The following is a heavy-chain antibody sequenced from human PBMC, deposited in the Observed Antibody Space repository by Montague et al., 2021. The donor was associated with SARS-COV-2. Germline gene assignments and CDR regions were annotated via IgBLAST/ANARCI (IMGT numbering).Heavy chain of an antibody. Sequence: SETLSLTCAVYGGSFSGYYWSWIRQPPGKGLEWIGEINHSGNTKYNPSLKSRVTISVDTSKNQFSLKLSSVTVADTAVYYCASGTKRVFTYDYDSSGYASDYWGQGTLVTVSS. D-gene: IGHD3-22*01. CDR1: GGSFSGYY. CDR2: INHSGNT. CDR3: ASGTKRVFTYDYDSSGYASDY. V-gene: IGHV4-34*01. J-gene: IGHJ4*02.